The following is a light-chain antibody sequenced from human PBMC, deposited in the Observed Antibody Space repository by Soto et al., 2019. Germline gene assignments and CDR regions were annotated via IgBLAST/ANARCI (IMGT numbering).Light chain of an antibody. CDR1: QTISTL. Sequence: IQMTQSPSTLSASVGDRVTITCQASQTISTLLAWYQHRPGKAPNLLIYDASSLGSGVPSRFSGSGSGTGFTLTIGSLQPDDSATYYCQQYSSLVTFGQGTKVDIK. V-gene: IGKV1-5*01. J-gene: IGKJ2*01. CDR3: QQYSSLVT. CDR2: DAS.